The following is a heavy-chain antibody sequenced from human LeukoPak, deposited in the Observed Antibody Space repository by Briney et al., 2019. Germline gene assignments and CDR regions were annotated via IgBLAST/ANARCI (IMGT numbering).Heavy chain of an antibody. CDR3: AKAAYGSESYYDPFDY. CDR2: ISGSGDRT. Sequence: GGSLRLSCAASGFTFSSYAMSWVRQAPGKGLEWVSVISGSGDRTYYADSVKGRFTISRDNSKNTLYLQMNSLRAEDTAVYYCAKAAYGSESYYDPFDYWGQGTLVTVSS. D-gene: IGHD3-10*01. J-gene: IGHJ4*02. CDR1: GFTFSSYA. V-gene: IGHV3-23*01.